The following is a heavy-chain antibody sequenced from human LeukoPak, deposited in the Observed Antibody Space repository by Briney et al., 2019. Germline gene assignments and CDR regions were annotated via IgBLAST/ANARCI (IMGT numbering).Heavy chain of an antibody. V-gene: IGHV3-30*03. D-gene: IGHD4-17*01. J-gene: IGHJ6*02. CDR3: AREKLVRGTTSWLNYYYYGMDV. CDR1: GFTFSSYG. CDR2: ISYDGSNK. Sequence: HPGRSLRLSCAASGFTFSSYGMHWVRQAPGKGLEWVAVISYDGSNKYYADSVKGRFTISRDNSKNTLYLQMNSLRDEDTAVYYCAREKLVRGTTSWLNYYYYGMDVWGQGTTVTVSS.